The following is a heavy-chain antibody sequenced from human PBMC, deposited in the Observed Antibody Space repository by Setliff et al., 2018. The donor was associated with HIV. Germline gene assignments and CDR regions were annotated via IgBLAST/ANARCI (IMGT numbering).Heavy chain of an antibody. J-gene: IGHJ4*02. V-gene: IGHV4-38-2*02. CDR3: ARQPPLSAPQVWFGDY. CDR2: VYHSGST. CDR1: GFSISTGHY. Sequence: SETLSLTCTVSGFSISTGHYWGWVRQSPGKGLEWIGSVYHSGSTYYAASLKSRVTISVDTSKNQFSLKLTSVTAADTAVYYCARQPPLSAPQVWFGDYWGQGILVTVSS. D-gene: IGHD3-10*01.